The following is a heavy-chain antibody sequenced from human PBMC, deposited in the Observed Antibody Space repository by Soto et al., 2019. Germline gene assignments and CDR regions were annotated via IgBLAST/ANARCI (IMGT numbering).Heavy chain of an antibody. CDR3: ARDPDI. V-gene: IGHV4-34*01. CDR2: ITQGGST. CDR1: AGSFSGYY. J-gene: IGHJ4*02. Sequence: QVQLQQWGAGLLKPSETLSLTCAVYAGSFSGYYWSWIRQPPGKGLEWIGGITQGGSTHYDPSLKSRVTISVDTSKNQFSLNLSSVTSADTAVYYCARDPDIWGQGTLVTVSS. D-gene: IGHD2-15*01.